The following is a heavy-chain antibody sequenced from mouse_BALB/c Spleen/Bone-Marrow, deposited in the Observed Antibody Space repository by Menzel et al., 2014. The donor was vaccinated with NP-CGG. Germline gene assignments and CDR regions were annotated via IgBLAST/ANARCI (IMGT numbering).Heavy chain of an antibody. V-gene: IGHV1-77*01. D-gene: IGHD2-2*01. CDR2: IYPGSGNT. CDR1: GYTFTDYY. CDR3: ARSRGYAWFAY. Sequence: VKLMESGAELARPGASVKLSCKASGYTFTDYYINWVKQRTGQGLEWIGEIYPGSGNTYYSEKFKGKATLTADKSSSTAYMQLISLTSEDSAVYFCARSRGYAWFAYWGQGTLVTVSA. J-gene: IGHJ3*01.